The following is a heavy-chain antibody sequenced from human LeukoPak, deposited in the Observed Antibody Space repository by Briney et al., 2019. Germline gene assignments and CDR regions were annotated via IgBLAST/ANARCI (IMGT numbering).Heavy chain of an antibody. Sequence: GRSLRLSCAASGFTFDDYAMHWVRHAPGKGLERVSGISWNSGSIGYADSVKGRFTVSRDNAKNSLYLQMNSLRAEDTALYYCAKAKSIVGATAFDYWGQGTLVTVSS. CDR2: ISWNSGSI. CDR1: GFTFDDYA. J-gene: IGHJ4*02. V-gene: IGHV3-9*01. D-gene: IGHD1-26*01. CDR3: AKAKSIVGATAFDY.